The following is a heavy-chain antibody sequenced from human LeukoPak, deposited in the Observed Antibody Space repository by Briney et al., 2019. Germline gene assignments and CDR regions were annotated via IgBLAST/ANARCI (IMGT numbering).Heavy chain of an antibody. CDR3: AKDLRKIRLVTTAAAFDI. CDR1: GFTFSSYG. CDR2: ISGSGGST. V-gene: IGHV3-23*01. Sequence: GGTLRPSCAASGFTFSSYGMRWVRQAPGRGLEWVSAISGSGGSTYYADSVKGRFTISRDNSKNTLYLQMNSLRAEDTAVYYCAKDLRKIRLVTTAAAFDIWGQGTMVTVSS. D-gene: IGHD4-17*01. J-gene: IGHJ3*02.